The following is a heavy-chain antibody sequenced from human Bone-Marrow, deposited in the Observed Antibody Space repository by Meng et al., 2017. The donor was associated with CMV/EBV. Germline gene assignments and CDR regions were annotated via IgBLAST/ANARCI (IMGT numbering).Heavy chain of an antibody. J-gene: IGHJ6*02. D-gene: IGHD7-27*01. V-gene: IGHV3-30*02. CDR3: AKEATPGYYYYGMDV. CDR2: IRYDGSNK. Sequence: GESLKISCAASGFTFSSYAMSWVRQAPGKGLEWVAFIRYDGSNKYYADSVKGRFTISRDNSKNTLYLQMNSLRAEDTAVYYCAKEATPGYYYYGMDVWGQGTTVTVSS. CDR1: GFTFSSYA.